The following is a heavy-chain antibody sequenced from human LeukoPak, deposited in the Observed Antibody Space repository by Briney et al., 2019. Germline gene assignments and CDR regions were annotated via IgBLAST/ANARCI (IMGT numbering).Heavy chain of an antibody. V-gene: IGHV1-2*02. CDR1: GYTFTGYY. J-gene: IGHJ6*03. CDR3: ARDSYNSSVGGYYFMDV. Sequence: ASVKVSCKASGYTFTGYYIHWVRQAPGQGLEWMGWINPNSGGTNYAQKFQGRVTMTRDMSTSTVYMELSSLRSEDTAVYSCARDSYNSSVGGYYFMDVWGKGTTVTVSS. D-gene: IGHD3-22*01. CDR2: INPNSGGT.